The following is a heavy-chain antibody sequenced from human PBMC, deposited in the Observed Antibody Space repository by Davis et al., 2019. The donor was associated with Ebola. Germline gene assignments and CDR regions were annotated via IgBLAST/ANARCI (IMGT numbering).Heavy chain of an antibody. CDR1: GYTFTSYG. V-gene: IGHV1-18*01. J-gene: IGHJ3*02. CDR3: ARIRGYSGYDPRDAFDI. CDR2: ISAYNGNT. D-gene: IGHD5-12*01. Sequence: ASVKVSCKASGYTFTSYGISWVRQAPGQGLEWMGWISAYNGNTNYAQKLQGRVTMTTDTSTSTAYMELRSLRSDDTAVYYCARIRGYSGYDPRDAFDIWGQGTMVTVSS.